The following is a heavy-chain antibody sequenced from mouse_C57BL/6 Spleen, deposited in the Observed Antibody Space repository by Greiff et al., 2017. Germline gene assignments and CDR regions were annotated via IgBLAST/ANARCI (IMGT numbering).Heavy chain of an antibody. CDR3: ARGYGSGSRDLDV. V-gene: IGHV1-58*01. CDR2: IYTGNGYT. Sequence: EVKLQESGAELVRPGSSVKMSCKTSGYTFTSYGINWVKQRPGQGLEWIGYIYTGNGYTEYNEKFKGKATLTSDTSSSTAYMQLSSLTSEDAAIYFCARGYGSGSRDLDVWGTGTTVTVSS. J-gene: IGHJ1*03. D-gene: IGHD1-1*01. CDR1: GYTFTSYG.